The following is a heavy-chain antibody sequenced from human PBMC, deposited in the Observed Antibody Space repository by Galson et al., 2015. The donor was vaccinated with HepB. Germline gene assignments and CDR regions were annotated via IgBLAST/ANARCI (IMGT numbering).Heavy chain of an antibody. CDR3: ARDVDTAMVTSLFDY. Sequence: SVKVSCKASGYTFTSYGISWVRQAPGQGLEWMGWISAYNGNTNYAQKLQGRVTMTTDTSTSTAYMELRSLRSDDTAVYYCARDVDTAMVTSLFDYWGQGTLVTVSS. CDR2: ISAYNGNT. J-gene: IGHJ4*02. D-gene: IGHD5-18*01. CDR1: GYTFTSYG. V-gene: IGHV1-18*01.